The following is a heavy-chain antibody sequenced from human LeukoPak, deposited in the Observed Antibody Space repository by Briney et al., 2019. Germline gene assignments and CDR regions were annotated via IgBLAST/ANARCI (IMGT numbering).Heavy chain of an antibody. J-gene: IGHJ6*02. CDR2: IKQDGSET. D-gene: IGHD3-3*01. CDR1: GFIFSGYW. Sequence: PGRSLRLSCAASGFIFSGYWMSWVRQAPGKGLEWVANIKQDGSETYYVNSVKGRFTISRDNAKNSLYLEMNNLRAEDTAVYYCARDSLFGVVISSPNPNYGMDVWGQGTTVTVSS. V-gene: IGHV3-7*01. CDR3: ARDSLFGVVISSPNPNYGMDV.